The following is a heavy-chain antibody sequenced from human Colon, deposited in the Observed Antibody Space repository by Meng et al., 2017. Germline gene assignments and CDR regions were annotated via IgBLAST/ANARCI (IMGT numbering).Heavy chain of an antibody. CDR1: GFIFSNYA. V-gene: IGHV3-23*01. CDR3: AKDPVDWSQGYFQQ. D-gene: IGHD3-9*01. CDR2: IKSSGDAT. J-gene: IGHJ1*01. Sequence: GESLKISCTASGFIFSNYAMSWVRQAPGKGLYWVSTIKSSGDATFYADSVKGRFTISRENSKNTVYLQMNSLRVEDTAVYYCAKDPVDWSQGYFQQWGQGTLVTVSS.